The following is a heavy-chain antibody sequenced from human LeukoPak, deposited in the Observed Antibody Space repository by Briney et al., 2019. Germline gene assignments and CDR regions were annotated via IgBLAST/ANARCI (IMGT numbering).Heavy chain of an antibody. Sequence: GGSLRLSCAASGFTFSNAWMSWVRQAPGKGLEWVSYISSSGSTIYYADSVKGRFTISRDNAKNSLYLQMNSLRAEDTAVYYCAREHGIVGATLYYYYYGMDVWGQGTTVTVSS. CDR3: AREHGIVGATLYYYYYGMDV. V-gene: IGHV3-11*01. CDR1: GFTFSNAW. J-gene: IGHJ6*02. CDR2: ISSSGSTI. D-gene: IGHD1-26*01.